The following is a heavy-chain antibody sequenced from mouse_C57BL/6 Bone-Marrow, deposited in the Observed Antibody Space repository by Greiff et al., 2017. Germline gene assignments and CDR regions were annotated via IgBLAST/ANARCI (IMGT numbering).Heavy chain of an antibody. V-gene: IGHV1-81*01. J-gene: IGHJ2*01. D-gene: IGHD2-4*01. CDR2: ISPRSGNT. CDR3: ARYYDYDLYYCDY. CDR1: GYTFTSYG. Sequence: QVQLKQSGAELARPGASVKLSCKASGYTFTSYGISWVKQRTGQGLEWIGEISPRSGNTYYNEKFKGKATLTADKSSSTAYMELRSLTSEDSAVYFGARYYDYDLYYCDYWGQGTTLTVSS.